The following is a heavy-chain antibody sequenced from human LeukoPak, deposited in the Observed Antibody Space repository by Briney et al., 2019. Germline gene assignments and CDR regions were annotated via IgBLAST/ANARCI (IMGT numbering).Heavy chain of an antibody. Sequence: PSETLSLTCTVSGGSISSYYWSWIRQPVGKGLEWIGRISTNGVANYNPSLKSRVTMSLDTSKNQFSLKLTSATAADTAVYYCAREESAKVGTMIYWGQGTLVTVSS. D-gene: IGHD1-7*01. CDR2: ISTNGVA. V-gene: IGHV4-4*07. CDR3: AREESAKVGTMIY. CDR1: GGSISSYY. J-gene: IGHJ4*02.